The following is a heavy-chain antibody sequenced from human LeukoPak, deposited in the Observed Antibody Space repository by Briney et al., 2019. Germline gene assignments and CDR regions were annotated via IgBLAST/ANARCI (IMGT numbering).Heavy chain of an antibody. D-gene: IGHD1-14*01. V-gene: IGHV3-48*04. CDR3: ARDNWNHHSSLIDY. Sequence: GGSLRLSCAASGFTFSSYSMNWVRQAPGKGLEWVSYISSSSSTIYYADSVKGRFTISRDNAKNSLYLQMNSLRADDTAVYYCARDNWNHHSSLIDYWGQGTLVTVSS. CDR1: GFTFSSYS. J-gene: IGHJ4*02. CDR2: ISSSSSTI.